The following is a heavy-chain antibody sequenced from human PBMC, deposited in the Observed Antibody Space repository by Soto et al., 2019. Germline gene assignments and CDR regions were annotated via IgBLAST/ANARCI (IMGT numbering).Heavy chain of an antibody. Sequence: QVQLVESGGGVVQPGTSLRLSCAVSGFTFRSYATHWVRQAPGGGLEWVALISYDGNNNYYADSVKGRFTISRDTFKNTLFLQMNSLRREDTAMYYCARGIGDGYRLDYWGQGTLVTVSS. V-gene: IGHV3-30-3*01. CDR3: ARGIGDGYRLDY. J-gene: IGHJ4*02. D-gene: IGHD5-12*01. CDR1: GFTFRSYA. CDR2: ISYDGNNN.